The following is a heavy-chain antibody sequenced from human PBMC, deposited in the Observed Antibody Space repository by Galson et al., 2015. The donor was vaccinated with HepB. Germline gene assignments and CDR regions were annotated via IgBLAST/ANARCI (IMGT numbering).Heavy chain of an antibody. J-gene: IGHJ1*01. CDR2: IDWEDDK. Sequence: PALVKPTQTLTLTCTFSGFSLSSSGTCVNWIRQPPGKALEWLALIDWEDDKQYSTSLKTRLTISKDTTKNQVVLTMTNMDPVDTATYYCARTQFYYNRSGYAPAPEYFQYWGQGTLVTVSS. D-gene: IGHD3-22*01. CDR1: GFSLSSSGTC. CDR3: ARTQFYYNRSGYAPAPEYFQY. V-gene: IGHV2-70*01.